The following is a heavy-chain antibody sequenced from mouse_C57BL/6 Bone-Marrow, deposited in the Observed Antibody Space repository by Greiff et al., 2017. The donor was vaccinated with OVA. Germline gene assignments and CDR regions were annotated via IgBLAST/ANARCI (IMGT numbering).Heavy chain of an antibody. CDR1: GYTFTSYW. Sequence: QVQLQQPGAELVKPGASVKLSCKASGYTFTSYWMHWVKQRPGRGLEWIGRIDPNSGGTKYNEQFKSKATLTFDKPSSTAYMQLSSLTSEDSAVYCSASHLYYGRSVYAMDGGRQGTSVTVSS. CDR3: ASHLYYGRSVYAMDG. V-gene: IGHV1-72*01. CDR2: IDPNSGGT. J-gene: IGHJ4*01. D-gene: IGHD1-1*01.